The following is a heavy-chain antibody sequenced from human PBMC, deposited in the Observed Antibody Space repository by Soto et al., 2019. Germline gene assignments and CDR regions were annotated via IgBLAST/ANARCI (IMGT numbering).Heavy chain of an antibody. D-gene: IGHD2-2*01. CDR1: GFTFSNSW. Sequence: GGSLRLSCAASGFTFSNSWMHWVRQVSGKGLEWVSRINADGTSTSYADSVKGRFTISRDNAKNTLYLHVSSLRAEDTAVYYCVKVLARGVGVPRFYFDSWGQGALVTVLL. V-gene: IGHV3-74*01. J-gene: IGHJ4*02. CDR3: VKVLARGVGVPRFYFDS. CDR2: INADGTST.